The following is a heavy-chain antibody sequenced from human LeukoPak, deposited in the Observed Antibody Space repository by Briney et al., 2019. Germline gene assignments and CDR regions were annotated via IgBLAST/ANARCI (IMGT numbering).Heavy chain of an antibody. CDR1: GGSFSGYY. Sequence: SETLSLTRAVYGGSFSGYYWSWIRQPPGRGLEWIGEINHSGSTNYNPSLKSRVTISVDTSKNQFSLKLSSVTAADTAVYYCARGIAVAGRSFDYWGQGTLVTVSS. CDR3: ARGIAVAGRSFDY. D-gene: IGHD6-19*01. V-gene: IGHV4-34*01. CDR2: INHSGST. J-gene: IGHJ4*02.